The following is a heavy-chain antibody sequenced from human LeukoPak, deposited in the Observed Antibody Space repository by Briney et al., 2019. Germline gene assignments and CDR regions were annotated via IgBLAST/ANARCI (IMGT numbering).Heavy chain of an antibody. CDR2: ISSSGGST. V-gene: IGHV3-23*01. Sequence: PGGSLRLSCAASGFTFSTYAMSWVRQAPGKGLEWVSAISSSGGSTYYADSVKGRFTISRDNANNSLYLQMNSLRVEDTAVYFCARLPYYDTGGPFGYWGQGALVTVSS. D-gene: IGHD2-8*02. J-gene: IGHJ4*02. CDR3: ARLPYYDTGGPFGY. CDR1: GFTFSTYA.